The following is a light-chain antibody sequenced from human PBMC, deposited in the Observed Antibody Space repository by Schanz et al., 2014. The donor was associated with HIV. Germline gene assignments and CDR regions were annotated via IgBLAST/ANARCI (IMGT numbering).Light chain of an antibody. Sequence: QSALTQPRSVSGSPGQSVTISCTGTSSDVGGYNYVSWYQQHPDKAPKLMIYDVSNRPSGVSNRFSGSKSGNSASLTISGLQPEDEGDYYCQSSDDDDPGLFGGGTKLTVL. CDR2: DVS. CDR3: QSSDDDDPGL. J-gene: IGLJ3*02. V-gene: IGLV2-11*01. CDR1: SSDVGGYNY.